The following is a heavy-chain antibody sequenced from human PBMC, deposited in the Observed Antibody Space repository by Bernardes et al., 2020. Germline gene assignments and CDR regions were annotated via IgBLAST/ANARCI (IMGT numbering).Heavy chain of an antibody. J-gene: IGHJ5*02. CDR3: ARDLRRQYNRYTYNWFDP. V-gene: IGHV3-11*01. CDR1: GFTFSDYY. D-gene: IGHD1-1*01. CDR2: IGSTGTPI. Sequence: GGSLRLSCLASGFTFSDYYMSWFRQAPGKGLEWLSYIGSTGTPIYYADSVKGRFTISRDNVKNSLYLQVNSLRAEDTAVYYCARDLRRQYNRYTYNWFDPWGQGTLVTVSS.